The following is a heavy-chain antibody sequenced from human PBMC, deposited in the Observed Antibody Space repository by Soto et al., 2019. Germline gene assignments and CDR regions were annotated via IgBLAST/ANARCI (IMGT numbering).Heavy chain of an antibody. CDR3: AKVPTTVTTRERVDY. Sequence: GGSRRLSCAASGFTFTKSGMSWVRQAPGKGLEWVSGISGSGGHTFYADSVKGRFTISRDNSKNTLYLQMNSLGAEDTAVYYSAKVPTTVTTRERVDYWGQGTLVTVSS. CDR1: GFTFTKSG. CDR2: ISGSGGHT. J-gene: IGHJ4*02. D-gene: IGHD4-17*01. V-gene: IGHV3-23*01.